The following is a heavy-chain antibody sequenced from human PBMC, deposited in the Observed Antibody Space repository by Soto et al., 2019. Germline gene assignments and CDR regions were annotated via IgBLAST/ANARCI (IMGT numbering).Heavy chain of an antibody. J-gene: IGHJ4*02. CDR2: INAGNGNT. D-gene: IGHD2-2*01. CDR1: GYTFTSYA. CDR3: ARDPTGYCISTSCYGGPLDY. V-gene: IGHV1-3*01. Sequence: ASVKVSCKASGYTFTSYAMHWVRQAPGQRLEWMGWINAGNGNTKYSQKFQGRVSITRDTSASTAYMEVSSLRSEDTAVYYCARDPTGYCISTSCYGGPLDYWGQRTPVTVSS.